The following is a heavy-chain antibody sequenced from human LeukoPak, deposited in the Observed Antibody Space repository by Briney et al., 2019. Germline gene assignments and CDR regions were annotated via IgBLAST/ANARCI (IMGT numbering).Heavy chain of an antibody. CDR3: ARGNTAMVRGYYYGMDV. CDR1: GGSISSYY. D-gene: IGHD5-18*01. CDR2: IYTSGST. Sequence: PSETLSLTCTVSGGSISSYYWSWIRQPAGKGLEWIGRIYTSGSTNYNPSLKSRVTISVDTSKNQFSLKLSSVTAADTAVYYCARGNTAMVRGYYYGMDVWGQGTTVTVSS. J-gene: IGHJ6*02. V-gene: IGHV4-4*07.